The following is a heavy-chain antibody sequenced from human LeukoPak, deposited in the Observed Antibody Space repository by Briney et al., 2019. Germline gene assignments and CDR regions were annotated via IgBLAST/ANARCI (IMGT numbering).Heavy chain of an antibody. CDR2: IXSRGDDT. CDR1: GFTFSTXX. CDR3: AKHRRSTLVTAYFDS. Sequence: XSGFTFSTXXXXWVRXXPGXXXXXXXXIXSRGDDTSYADSVKGRFTISRDNSKNTLYLQLNSLRVDDAAIYYCAKHRRSTLVTAYFDSWGQGTLVTVSS. J-gene: IGHJ4*02. D-gene: IGHD2-21*02. V-gene: IGHV3-23*01.